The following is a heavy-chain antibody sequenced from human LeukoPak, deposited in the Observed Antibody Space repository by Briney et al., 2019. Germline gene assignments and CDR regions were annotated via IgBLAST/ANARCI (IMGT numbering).Heavy chain of an antibody. Sequence: SETLSLTCIVSGGSISSYYWSWIRQPAGKGLEWIGRIYTSGSTNYNPSLKSRVTMSVDTSKNQFSLKLSSVTAADTAVYYCARGGSYALTMDVWGKGTTVTVSS. D-gene: IGHD1-26*01. V-gene: IGHV4-4*07. J-gene: IGHJ6*03. CDR1: GGSISSYY. CDR3: ARGGSYALTMDV. CDR2: IYTSGST.